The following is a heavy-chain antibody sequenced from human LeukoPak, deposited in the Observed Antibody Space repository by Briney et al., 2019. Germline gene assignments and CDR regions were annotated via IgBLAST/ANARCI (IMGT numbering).Heavy chain of an antibody. V-gene: IGHV3-23*01. J-gene: IGHJ5*02. D-gene: IGHD2-2*01. CDR2: ISGSGDST. CDR1: GFTFSSYA. Sequence: GGSLRLSCAGSGFTFSSYAMTWVRQAPGKGLEWVSAISGSGDSTYYADSVKGRFTISRDDSKNTLYLQMNSLRPEDTAVYYCATRGYCSGTSCYAPQPWGQGTLVTVSS. CDR3: ATRGYCSGTSCYAPQP.